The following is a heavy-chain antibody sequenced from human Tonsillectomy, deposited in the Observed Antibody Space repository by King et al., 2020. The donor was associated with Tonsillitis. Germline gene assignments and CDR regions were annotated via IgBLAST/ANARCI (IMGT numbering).Heavy chain of an antibody. J-gene: IGHJ4*02. D-gene: IGHD3-9*01. CDR2: VNHSGGT. CDR3: ARGNNSGYALYS. Sequence: VQLQQWGAGLLKPSETLSLTCAVYGGSFSNYYWSWIRQPPGKGLEWIGEVNHSGGTDYNPSLKSRATLSVDTSKNEISLKLSSVTAADTAIYYCARGNNSGYALYSWGQGTLVTVSS. V-gene: IGHV4-34*01. CDR1: GGSFSNYY.